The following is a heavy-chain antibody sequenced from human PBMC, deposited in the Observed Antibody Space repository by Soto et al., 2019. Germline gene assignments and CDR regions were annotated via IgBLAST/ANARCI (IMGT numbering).Heavy chain of an antibody. J-gene: IGHJ4*02. CDR1: RFTFSAYA. Sequence: EVQLLESGGGLVQPGGSLRLSCAASRFTFSAYAMTWVRQAPGKGLEWVSVISGSGASTYYTDSVKGRFTISRDNSKNTLYLQMNRLRAEDTAVYYCAKGGTIQGQDDYWGQGTLVTVSS. D-gene: IGHD3-16*01. CDR2: ISGSGAST. CDR3: AKGGTIQGQDDY. V-gene: IGHV3-23*01.